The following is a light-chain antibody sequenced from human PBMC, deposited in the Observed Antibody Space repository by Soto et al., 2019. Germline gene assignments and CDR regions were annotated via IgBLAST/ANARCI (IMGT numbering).Light chain of an antibody. V-gene: IGLV3-21*04. J-gene: IGLJ2*01. CDR2: NDG. Sequence: SYELTQPPSVSVAPGKTARITCGGNNIGGKSVHWYQLKPGQAPVLIIYNDGDRPSGIPERFSGSNSGNTATLTVSWVEAGDEADYYCQVWGSYADPYVLFGGGTKLTVL. CDR3: QVWGSYADPYVL. CDR1: NIGGKS.